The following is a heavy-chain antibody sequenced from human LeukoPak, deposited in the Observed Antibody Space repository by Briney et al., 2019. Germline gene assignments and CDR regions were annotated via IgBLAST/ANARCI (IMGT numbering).Heavy chain of an antibody. J-gene: IGHJ5*02. V-gene: IGHV3-30*02. CDR2: IRYDGSNK. CDR3: ASNKVVVAATFGWFDP. D-gene: IGHD2-15*01. CDR1: GFTFSSYG. Sequence: GGSLRLSCAASGFTFSSYGMHWVRQAPGKGLEWVAFIRYDGSNKYYADSVKGRFTISRDNSKNTLYLQMNSLRAEDTAVYYCASNKVVVAATFGWFDPWGQGTLVTVSS.